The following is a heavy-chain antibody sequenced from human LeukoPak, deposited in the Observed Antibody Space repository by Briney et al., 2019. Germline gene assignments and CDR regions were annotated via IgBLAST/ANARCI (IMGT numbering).Heavy chain of an antibody. V-gene: IGHV4-4*07. CDR1: GGSISSYY. J-gene: IGHJ6*02. D-gene: IGHD3-3*01. CDR2: IYPSGST. Sequence: SETLSLTCTVSGGSISSYYWSWIRQPAGKGLEWIGRIYPSGSTNYNPSLKSRVTMSVDTSKNQLSLKLSSVTAADTAVYYCARENYDFWSGYYTMYYGMDVWGQGTTVTVSS. CDR3: ARENYDFWSGYYTMYYGMDV.